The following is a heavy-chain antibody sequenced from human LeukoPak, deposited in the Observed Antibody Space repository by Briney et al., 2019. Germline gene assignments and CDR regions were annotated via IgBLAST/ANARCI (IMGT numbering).Heavy chain of an antibody. CDR2: IYYSGST. V-gene: IGHV4-30-4*08. CDR3: ARVWSGYEAFDI. CDR1: GGSISSGDYY. D-gene: IGHD3-3*01. Sequence: SETLSLTCTVSGGSISSGDYYWSWIRQPPGKGLEWIGYIYYSGSTYYNPSLKSRVTISVDTSKNQFSLKLSSVTAADTALYYCARVWSGYEAFDIWGQGTMVTVSS. J-gene: IGHJ3*02.